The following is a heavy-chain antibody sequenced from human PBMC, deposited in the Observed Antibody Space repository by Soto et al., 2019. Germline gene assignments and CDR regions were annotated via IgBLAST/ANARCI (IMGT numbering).Heavy chain of an antibody. V-gene: IGHV3-53*01. J-gene: IGHJ6*02. CDR2: IYSGGST. D-gene: IGHD3-22*01. CDR3: ARDSRGYPNYYYYGMDV. Sequence: VGSLRLSCAASGFTVSSNYMSWVRQAPGKGLEWVSVIYSGGSTYYADSVKGRFTISRDNSKNTLYLQMNSLRAEDTAVCYCARDSRGYPNYYYYGMDVWGQGTTVTVSS. CDR1: GFTVSSNY.